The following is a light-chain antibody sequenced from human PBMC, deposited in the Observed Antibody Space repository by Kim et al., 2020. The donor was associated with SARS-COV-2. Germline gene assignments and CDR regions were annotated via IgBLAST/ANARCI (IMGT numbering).Light chain of an antibody. CDR1: SSDVGGYNY. V-gene: IGLV2-11*01. CDR3: CSYAGTHWV. CDR2: DVT. J-gene: IGLJ3*02. Sequence: QSALTQPRSVSGSPGQSVTISCTGTSSDVGGYNYVSWYQQHPGKAPKLMIYDVTQRPSGVPDRFSGSKSGNTASLTISGLQAEDEADYYCCSYAGTHWVFGGGTKLTVL.